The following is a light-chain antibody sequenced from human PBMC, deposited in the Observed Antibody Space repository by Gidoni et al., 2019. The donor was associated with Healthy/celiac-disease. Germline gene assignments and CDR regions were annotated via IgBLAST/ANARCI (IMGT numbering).Light chain of an antibody. CDR2: CAS. CDR1: QSVSSN. CDR3: QQYNNWEWT. Sequence: EIVMTQSPATLSVSPGERATLSCRASQSVSSNLAWYQQKPGQAPRLLIYCASTRATGIPARFSGSGSGTEVTLTISSLQSADFAVYYCQQYNNWEWTFGQXTKVEIK. J-gene: IGKJ1*01. V-gene: IGKV3-15*01.